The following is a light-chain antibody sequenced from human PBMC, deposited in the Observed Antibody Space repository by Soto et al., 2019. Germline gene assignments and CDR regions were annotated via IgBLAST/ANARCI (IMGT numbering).Light chain of an antibody. CDR3: CSYAGGGIYV. Sequence: QSVLTQPASVSGSPGQSITISCTGTSSVVGTYNLVSLYQQHPGNATRCMIYAGSKRPSGASNRFSGSKSGITASLTNSALQAEDEADFYCCSYAGGGIYVFGTGTKVTVL. J-gene: IGLJ1*01. CDR2: AGS. CDR1: SSVVGTYNL. V-gene: IGLV2-23*01.